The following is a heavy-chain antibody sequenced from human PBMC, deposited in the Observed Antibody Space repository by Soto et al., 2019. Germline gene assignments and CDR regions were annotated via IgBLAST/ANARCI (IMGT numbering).Heavy chain of an antibody. Sequence: ASVKVSCKASGYTFTSYGISWVRQAPGQGLEWMGWISAYNGNTNYAQKLQGRVTMTTDTSTSTAYMELRSLRSDDTAVYYCARVALNWNKRTVLMYGMDVWGQGTTVTVSS. CDR1: GYTFTSYG. CDR3: ARVALNWNKRTVLMYGMDV. V-gene: IGHV1-18*04. J-gene: IGHJ6*02. D-gene: IGHD1-1*01. CDR2: ISAYNGNT.